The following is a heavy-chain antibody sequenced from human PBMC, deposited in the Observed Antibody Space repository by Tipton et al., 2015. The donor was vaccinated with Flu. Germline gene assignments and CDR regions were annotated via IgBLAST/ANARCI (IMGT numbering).Heavy chain of an antibody. J-gene: IGHJ3*02. CDR1: GGSISSYY. Sequence: TLRLSCTVSGGSISSYYWSWIRQPPGKGLEWIGYIYYSGSTNYNPSLKSRVTISVDTSKNQFSLKLSSVTAADTAVYYCARDSSDYYGSGSYSGEDAFDIWGQGTMVTVSS. D-gene: IGHD3-10*01. CDR2: IYYSGST. CDR3: ARDSSDYYGSGSYSGEDAFDI. V-gene: IGHV4-59*01.